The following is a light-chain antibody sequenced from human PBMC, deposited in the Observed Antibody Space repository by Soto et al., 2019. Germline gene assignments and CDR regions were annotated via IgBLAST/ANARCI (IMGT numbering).Light chain of an antibody. CDR1: QSVSSY. CDR2: DAS. V-gene: IGKV3-11*01. CDR3: QQRTNWPRGT. Sequence: EIVLTQSPGTLSLSPWERATLSCRASQSVSSYLAWYQQKPGQAPRLLIYDASNRATGIPARFSGSGSGTDFTLTISSLEPEDFAVYYCQQRTNWPRGTFGGGTKVDIK. J-gene: IGKJ4*01.